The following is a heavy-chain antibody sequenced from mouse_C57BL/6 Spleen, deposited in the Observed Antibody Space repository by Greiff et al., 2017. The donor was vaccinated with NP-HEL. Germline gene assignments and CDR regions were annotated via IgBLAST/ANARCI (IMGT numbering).Heavy chain of an antibody. CDR1: GYTFTSYW. Sequence: QVQLQQPGAELVMPGASVKLSCKASGYTFTSYWMHWVKQRPGQGLEWIGEIDPSDSYTNYNQKFKGKSTLTVDKSSSTTYMQLNSLTSEDSAVYYCARAKDYYFDYWGQGTTLTVSS. J-gene: IGHJ2*01. V-gene: IGHV1-69*01. CDR2: IDPSDSYT. CDR3: ARAKDYYFDY.